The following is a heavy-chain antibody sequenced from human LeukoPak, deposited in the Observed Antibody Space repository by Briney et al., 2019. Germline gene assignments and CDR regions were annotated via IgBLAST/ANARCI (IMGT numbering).Heavy chain of an antibody. CDR1: GFTLSSYG. V-gene: IGHV3-33*01. CDR2: IWYDGSNK. Sequence: QPGGSLRLSCAASGFTLSSYGMHWVRQAPGKGLEWVAVIWYDGSNKYYADSVKGRFTISRDTSKNTLYLQMNSLRAEDTAVYYCAAATGGGTFDYWGQGTLVTVSS. J-gene: IGHJ4*02. D-gene: IGHD3-16*01. CDR3: AAATGGGTFDY.